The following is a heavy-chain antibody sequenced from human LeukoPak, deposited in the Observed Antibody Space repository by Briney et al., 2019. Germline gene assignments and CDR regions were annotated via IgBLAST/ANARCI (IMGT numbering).Heavy chain of an antibody. D-gene: IGHD4-23*01. CDR1: GFTFSSYA. CDR2: ISGSGGST. CDR3: ARDHSWTTVVTPYYFDY. J-gene: IGHJ4*02. Sequence: GGSLRLSCAASGFTFSSYAMSWVRQAPGKGLEWVSAISGSGGSTYYADSVKGRFTISRDNSKNTLYLQMNSLRAEDTAVYYCARDHSWTTVVTPYYFDYWGQGTLVTVSS. V-gene: IGHV3-23*01.